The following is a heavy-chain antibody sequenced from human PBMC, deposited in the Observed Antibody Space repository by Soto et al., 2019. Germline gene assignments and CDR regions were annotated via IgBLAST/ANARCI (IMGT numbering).Heavy chain of an antibody. Sequence: ASGKVSCKASGYTLTRYCIHWVRQAPGQGLEWMGIINPNSGSTSYAQKFQDRVTMTRDTSTSTVYMELSSLRSEDTAVYYCARDIVVAPTARGWFDPWGQGTLVTV. J-gene: IGHJ5*02. D-gene: IGHD2-2*01. CDR3: ARDIVVAPTARGWFDP. CDR2: INPNSGST. V-gene: IGHV1-46*01. CDR1: GYTLTRYC.